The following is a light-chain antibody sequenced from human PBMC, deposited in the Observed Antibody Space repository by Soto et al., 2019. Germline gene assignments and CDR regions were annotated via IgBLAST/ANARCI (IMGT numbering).Light chain of an antibody. V-gene: IGKV3-20*01. CDR1: QSVSSSY. CDR3: QQYGSAPWT. Sequence: EIVLTQSPGTLSLSPGERATLSCRASQSVSSSYLAWYQQKHGQAPRLLIYGASSRATGIPDRFSGSGSGTDVTLTISRLEPEDFAVYYCQQYGSAPWTFGQGTKVEIK. J-gene: IGKJ1*01. CDR2: GAS.